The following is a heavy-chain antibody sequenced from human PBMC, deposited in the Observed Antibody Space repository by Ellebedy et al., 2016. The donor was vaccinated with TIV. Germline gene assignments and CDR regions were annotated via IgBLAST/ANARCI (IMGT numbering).Heavy chain of an antibody. J-gene: IGHJ2*01. CDR2: IRGKEYYGGTT. V-gene: IGHV3-72*01. D-gene: IGHD3-10*01. Sequence: GESLKISCAASGFSVGDHYMDWVRQAPGKGLEWVGFIRGKEYYGGTTEYAASVEGRFSISRDESKNSIYLQLNSLKTEDTAVYYCVRGTMIRGPNGYWYFDLWGRGTGVTVSS. CDR1: GFSVGDHY. CDR3: VRGTMIRGPNGYWYFDL.